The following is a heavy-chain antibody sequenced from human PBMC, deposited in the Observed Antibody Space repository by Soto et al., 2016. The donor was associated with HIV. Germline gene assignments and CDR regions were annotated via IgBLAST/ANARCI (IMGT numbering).Heavy chain of an antibody. CDR1: GFTFDDYG. D-gene: IGHD3-16*01. CDR2: INWNGGST. CDR3: AGVVSAVHGGYYYMDV. J-gene: IGHJ6*03. V-gene: IGHV3-20*04. Sequence: EVQLVESGGGVVRPGGSLRLSCAASGFTFDDYGMSWVRQAPGKGLEWVSGINWNGGSTGYADSVKGRFTISRDNAENSLYLQMNSLRAEDTALYYCAGVVSAVHGGYYYMDVWGKGTTVTVSS.